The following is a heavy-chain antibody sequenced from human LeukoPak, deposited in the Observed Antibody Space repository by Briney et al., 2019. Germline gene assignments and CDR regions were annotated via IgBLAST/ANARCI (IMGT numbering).Heavy chain of an antibody. CDR1: GGTFSSYA. V-gene: IGHV1-69*13. CDR2: IIPIFGTA. CDR3: ASQRYCSGGSCYLLNYAFDI. J-gene: IGHJ3*02. Sequence: SVKVSCKASGGTFSSYAISWVRQAPGQGLEWMGGIIPIFGTANYAQKFQGRVTITADESTSTAYMELSSLRSEDTAVYYCASQRYCSGGSCYLLNYAFDIWGQGTMVTVSS. D-gene: IGHD2-15*01.